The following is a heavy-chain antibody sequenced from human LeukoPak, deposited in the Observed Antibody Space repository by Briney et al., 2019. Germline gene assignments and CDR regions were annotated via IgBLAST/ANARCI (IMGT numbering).Heavy chain of an antibody. J-gene: IGHJ4*02. D-gene: IGHD6-13*01. CDR1: GDPISGYSNYK. CDR3: AREYSGFDY. V-gene: IGHV4-61*01. Sequence: SETLALTCTVSGDPISGYSNYKWSWIRQPPGKGLEWIGYIYYHGSTNYNPSLKSRVTISVDTSKIQFSLKLSSVTAADTAVYYCAREYSGFDYWGQGTLVTVSS. CDR2: IYYHGST.